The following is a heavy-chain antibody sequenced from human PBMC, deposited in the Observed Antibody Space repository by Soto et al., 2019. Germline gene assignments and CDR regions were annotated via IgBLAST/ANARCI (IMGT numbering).Heavy chain of an antibody. J-gene: IGHJ3*02. CDR3: AKDPAGSTLGFFEI. CDR1: GFSFSSYG. D-gene: IGHD3-10*01. CDR2: ISYDGSNK. Sequence: PGGTLRLSCEASGFSFSSYGMHWVRQAPGKGPEWVAVISYDGSNKFYADSVKGRFTISRDDSKNTLYVQMNNLRAEDTAVYYCAKDPAGSTLGFFEIWGQGTKVTVS. V-gene: IGHV3-30*18.